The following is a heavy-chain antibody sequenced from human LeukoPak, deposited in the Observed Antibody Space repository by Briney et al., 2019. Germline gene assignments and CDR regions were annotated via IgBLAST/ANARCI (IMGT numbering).Heavy chain of an antibody. CDR2: ISYSGST. J-gene: IGHJ1*01. V-gene: IGHV4-59*08. CDR3: ARHAEYYYDSRADYYGYFQQ. D-gene: IGHD3-22*01. CDR1: GRSIRSYY. Sequence: SETRSLTCTVSGRSIRSYYWSWIRQPPGKGLEWIGYISYSGSTNYNPSLKSRVTISVDTSKNQFSLKLSSVTAADTAVYYCARHAEYYYDSRADYYGYFQQWGQGTQVTVSS.